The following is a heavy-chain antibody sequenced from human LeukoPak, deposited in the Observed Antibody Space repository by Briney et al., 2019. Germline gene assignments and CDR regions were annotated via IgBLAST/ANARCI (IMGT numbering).Heavy chain of an antibody. J-gene: IGHJ4*02. V-gene: IGHV3-21*01. CDR1: GFTFRLYN. CDR3: TRDLRESVVGSYYFDS. Sequence: SGGSLRLSCAASGFTFRLYNMNWVRQAPGKGPEWVASISSYSSYIYYADSVTGRFTISRDNAKNSLYLQMNALRAEDTAVYYCTRDLRESVVGSYYFDSWGQGALVTVSS. D-gene: IGHD6-19*01. CDR2: ISSYSSYI.